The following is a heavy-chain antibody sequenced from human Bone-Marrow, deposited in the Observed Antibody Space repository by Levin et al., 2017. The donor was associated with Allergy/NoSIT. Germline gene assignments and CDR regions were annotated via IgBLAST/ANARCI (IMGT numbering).Heavy chain of an antibody. CDR2: MNPKSGTT. CDR3: ARAGGSGPIGHYYGLDV. D-gene: IGHD3-10*01. J-gene: IGHJ6*02. Sequence: GGSLRLSCKASGYSFVNYEINWLRQVSGQGPEWLGWMNPKSGTTRFAQNLQGKVAMTRNISINTAYLELTSLRFDDTALYYCARAGGSGPIGHYYGLDVWGQGTTVAVS. CDR1: GYSFVNYE. V-gene: IGHV1-8*01.